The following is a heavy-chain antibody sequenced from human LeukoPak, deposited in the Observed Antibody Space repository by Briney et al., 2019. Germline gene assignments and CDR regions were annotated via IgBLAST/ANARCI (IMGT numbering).Heavy chain of an antibody. V-gene: IGHV3-48*03. CDR3: ARGRHPTYDSSGYVDY. CDR2: ISSSGSTI. CDR1: GFTFSSYE. J-gene: IGHJ4*02. D-gene: IGHD3-22*01. Sequence: GGSLRLSCAASGFTFSSYEMNWVRQAPGKGLEWVSDISSSGSTIYYADFVKGRFTISRDNAKNSLYLQMNSLRAEGTAVYYCARGRHPTYDSSGYVDYWGQGTLVTVSS.